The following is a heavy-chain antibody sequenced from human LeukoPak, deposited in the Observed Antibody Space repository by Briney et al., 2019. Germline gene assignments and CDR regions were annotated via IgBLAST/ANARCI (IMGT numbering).Heavy chain of an antibody. CDR2: IHDGGST. D-gene: IGHD3-3*01. Sequence: SQTLSLTCTVSGGSISSGGYYWSWIRQPPGKGLEWIGFIHDGGSTSYNSSLKSRVTISVDTSKNQFSLKLSSVTAADTAVYYCARGYDGAFDIWGQGTMVTVSS. J-gene: IGHJ3*02. CDR3: ARGYDGAFDI. CDR1: GGSISSGGYY. V-gene: IGHV4-30-2*05.